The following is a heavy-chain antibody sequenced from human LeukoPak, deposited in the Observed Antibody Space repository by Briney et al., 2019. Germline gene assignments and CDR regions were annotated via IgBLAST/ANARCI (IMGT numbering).Heavy chain of an antibody. CDR3: AREAPDAFDI. V-gene: IGHV3-30*07. J-gene: IGHJ3*02. D-gene: IGHD6-6*01. Sequence: GGSLRLSCAASGFTFSSYAMHWVRQAPGKGLEWVAVISYDGSNKYYADSVKGRFTISRDNSKNTLYLQMNSLRAEDTAVYYCAREAPDAFDIWGQGTMVTVSS. CDR2: ISYDGSNK. CDR1: GFTFSSYA.